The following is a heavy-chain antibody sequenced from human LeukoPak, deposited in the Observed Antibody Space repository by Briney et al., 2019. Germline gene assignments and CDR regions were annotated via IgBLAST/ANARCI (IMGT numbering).Heavy chain of an antibody. D-gene: IGHD2-15*01. CDR3: AKSYCSGGSCYYDY. J-gene: IGHJ4*02. Sequence: GGSLRLSCAASGFTFNSYAMIWVRQAPGKGLEWVLTISGSGGGTDYADSVKGRFTISRDNSKNTLYLQMNSLRAEDTAVYYCAKSYCSGGSCYYDYWGQGTLVTVSS. CDR1: GFTFNSYA. CDR2: ISGSGGGT. V-gene: IGHV3-23*01.